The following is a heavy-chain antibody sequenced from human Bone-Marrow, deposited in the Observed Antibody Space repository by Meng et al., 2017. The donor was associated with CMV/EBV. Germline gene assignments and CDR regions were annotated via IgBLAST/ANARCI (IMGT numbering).Heavy chain of an antibody. J-gene: IGHJ3*02. D-gene: IGHD3-22*01. CDR3: AKEGTWLLLRGVAFDI. Sequence: GESLKISCAASGFTFSTYEMNWVRQAPGKGLEWISYISTRGDIIYYADSVKGRFTVSRDNAKDSLYLQMNRLRVEDTPVYYCAKEGTWLLLRGVAFDIWGQGTMVTVSS. CDR2: ISTRGDII. CDR1: GFTFSTYE. V-gene: IGHV3-48*03.